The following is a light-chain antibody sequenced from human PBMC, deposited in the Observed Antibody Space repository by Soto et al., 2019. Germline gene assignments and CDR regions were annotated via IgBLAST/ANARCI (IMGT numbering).Light chain of an antibody. CDR3: SSYRRASTLYVI. J-gene: IGLJ2*01. CDR1: SNDVGGYNY. Sequence: QSGLTQPASVSGSPGQSITISCTGTSNDVGGYNYVSWYQHYPGKAPKLIISEVSHRPSGVSNRFSGSKSGNTASLTISGLQAEDEADYYCSSYRRASTLYVIFGGGTKVTVL. V-gene: IGLV2-14*01. CDR2: EVS.